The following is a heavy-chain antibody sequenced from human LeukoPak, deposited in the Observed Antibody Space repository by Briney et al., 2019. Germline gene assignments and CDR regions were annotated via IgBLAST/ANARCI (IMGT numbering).Heavy chain of an antibody. V-gene: IGHV1-69*05. CDR1: GGTFSSYA. CDR2: IIPIFGTA. J-gene: IGHJ4*02. Sequence: SSVKVSCKASGGTFSSYAISWVRQAPGQGLEWIGGIIPIFGTANYAQKFQGRVTITTDESTSTAYMELSSLRSEDTAVYYCARGYYGSGSYYPDLYYFDYWGQGTLVTVSS. D-gene: IGHD3-10*01. CDR3: ARGYYGSGSYYPDLYYFDY.